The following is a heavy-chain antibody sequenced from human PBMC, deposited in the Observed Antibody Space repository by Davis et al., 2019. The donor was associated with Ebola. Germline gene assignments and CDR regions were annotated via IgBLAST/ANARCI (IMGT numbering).Heavy chain of an antibody. V-gene: IGHV3-43*01. J-gene: IGHJ4*02. Sequence: SPIPPFSSSGFNFRPYTIHSVRQAPGQGLERVPLFSCDGVNTYYTDSVKGRFTISRDNSKNSLYLQMNSLRPDDTALYYCAAEGVVIPATMDSWGQGTQVTVSS. CDR3: AAEGVVIPATMDS. D-gene: IGHD2-21*01. CDR1: GFNFRPYT. CDR2: FSCDGVNT.